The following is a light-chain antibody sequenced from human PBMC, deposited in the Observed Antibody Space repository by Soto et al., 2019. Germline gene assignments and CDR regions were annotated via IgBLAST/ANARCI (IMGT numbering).Light chain of an antibody. Sequence: EIVLTQSPGTLSLSPGERATLSCRASQSVSSSYLDWYQQEPGHAHMLLNYGASSRATGIPDRFSGSGSGTDFTLTISRLEPDDFAVYYCQQYASSAYTLGQGPKLEI. V-gene: IGKV3-20*01. J-gene: IGKJ2*01. CDR2: GAS. CDR1: QSVSSSY. CDR3: QQYASSAYT.